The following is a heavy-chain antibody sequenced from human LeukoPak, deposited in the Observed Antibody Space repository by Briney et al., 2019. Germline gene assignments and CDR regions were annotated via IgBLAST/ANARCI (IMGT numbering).Heavy chain of an antibody. V-gene: IGHV3-73*01. CDR2: IRSRANSYAT. CDR1: GFTFSGSA. D-gene: IGHD6-19*01. J-gene: IGHJ4*02. Sequence: GGSLRLSCAASGFTFSGSAMHWVRQAPGKGLEWVGRIRSRANSYATAYAASVKGRFTISRDDSKNTAYLQMNSLKIEDTAVYYCTRPYSSGYYWGQGTLVTVSS. CDR3: TRPYSSGYY.